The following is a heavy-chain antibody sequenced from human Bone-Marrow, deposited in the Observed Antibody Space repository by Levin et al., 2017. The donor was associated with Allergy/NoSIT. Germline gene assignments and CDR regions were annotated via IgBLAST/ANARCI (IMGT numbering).Heavy chain of an antibody. CDR3: ARGYKYSWYYFDY. Sequence: SETLSLTCSVSGDSVTSDSHYWSWVRQSPGGGLEWIAYIYHNGKTEYNPSLESRVTISADPSKNEVSLKLRSVTAADTAMYYCARGYKYSWYYFDYWGQGAQVTVSS. CDR1: GDSVTSDSHY. J-gene: IGHJ4*02. CDR2: IYHNGKT. V-gene: IGHV4-61*01. D-gene: IGHD1-1*01.